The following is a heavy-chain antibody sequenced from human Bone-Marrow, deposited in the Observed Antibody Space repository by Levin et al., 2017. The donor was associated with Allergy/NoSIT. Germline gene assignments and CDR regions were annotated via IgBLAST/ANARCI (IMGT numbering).Heavy chain of an antibody. J-gene: IGHJ6*02. V-gene: IGHV3-30-3*01. CDR1: GFTFSSYA. CDR2: ISYDGSNK. D-gene: IGHD4-17*01. Sequence: GGSLRLSCAASGFTFSSYAMHWVRQAPGKGLEWVAVISYDGSNKYYADSVKGRFTISRDNSKNTLYLQMNSLRAEDTAVYYCARGPRDYGDYVYYYGMDVWGQGTTVTVSS. CDR3: ARGPRDYGDYVYYYGMDV.